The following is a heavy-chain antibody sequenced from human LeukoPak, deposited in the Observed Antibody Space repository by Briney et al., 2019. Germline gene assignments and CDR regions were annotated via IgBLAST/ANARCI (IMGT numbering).Heavy chain of an antibody. Sequence: PGGSLRLSCAASGFTFDDYTMHWVRQAPGKGPEWVSLISWDGGSTYYADSVKGRFTISRDNSKNSLYLQMNSLRTEDTALYYCAKDLGDGYNSVFDYWGQGTLVTVSS. D-gene: IGHD5-24*01. CDR1: GFTFDDYT. CDR3: AKDLGDGYNSVFDY. V-gene: IGHV3-43*01. CDR2: ISWDGGST. J-gene: IGHJ4*02.